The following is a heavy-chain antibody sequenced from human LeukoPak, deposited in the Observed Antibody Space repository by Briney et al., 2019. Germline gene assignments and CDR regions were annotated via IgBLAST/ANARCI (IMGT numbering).Heavy chain of an antibody. V-gene: IGHV3-11*04. CDR2: IGGNGRST. D-gene: IGHD6-19*01. CDR3: ATSQSSVAGIIGD. CDR1: GLTFSDYF. Sequence: GGSLRLSCAVSGLTFSDYFMTWIRQAPGKGLEWVSYIGGNGRSTYYADSVRGRFTISRDNAKNSVYLQIDNLRVDDTAVYYCATSQSSVAGIIGDWGQGTLVTVSS. J-gene: IGHJ1*01.